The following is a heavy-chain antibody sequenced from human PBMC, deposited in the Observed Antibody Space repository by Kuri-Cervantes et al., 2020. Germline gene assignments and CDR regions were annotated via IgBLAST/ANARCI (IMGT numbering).Heavy chain of an antibody. J-gene: IGHJ6*02. CDR1: GGSISSGDYY. D-gene: IGHD6-13*01. CDR2: IYWDDDK. V-gene: IGHV2-5*08. Sequence: TLSLTCTVSGGSISSGDYYWSWIRQSPGKALEWLSLIYWDDDKRYSPSLKSRLTITKDTSKNQVVLTMTNMDPVDTGTYYCAHSGGSPGYTSSWGFYYYAMDVWGQGTTVTVSS. CDR3: AHSGGSPGYTSSWGFYYYAMDV.